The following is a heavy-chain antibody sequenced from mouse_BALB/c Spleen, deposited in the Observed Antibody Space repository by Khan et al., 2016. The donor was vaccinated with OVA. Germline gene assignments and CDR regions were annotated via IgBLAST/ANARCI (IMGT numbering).Heavy chain of an antibody. CDR3: TRPSYYGTPWFTY. J-gene: IGHJ3*01. D-gene: IGHD2-10*01. CDR1: GFAFNSYD. Sequence: EVELVESGGGLVKPGGSLKLSCEVSGFAFNSYDMSWVRQTPEKRLEWVATISSTGSYTYYPDSVKGRFTISRDTARNTLYLQMSSLRSVDTALYYCTRPSYYGTPWFTYWGQGTLVTVSA. CDR2: ISSTGSYT. V-gene: IGHV5-9*02.